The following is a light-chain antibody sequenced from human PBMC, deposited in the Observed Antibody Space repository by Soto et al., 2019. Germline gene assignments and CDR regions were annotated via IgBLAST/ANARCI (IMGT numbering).Light chain of an antibody. CDR3: CSSAGRYTYI. CDR2: DVS. CDR1: SSDVGGYNY. V-gene: IGLV2-11*01. J-gene: IGLJ1*01. Sequence: QSALTQPRSVSGSPGQSVTISCAGTSSDVGGYNYVSWYQQHPGKAPKLMIYDVSKRPSGVPDRFSGSKSGNTASLTISGLQAEDEADYYCCSSAGRYTYIFGTRTKVTVL.